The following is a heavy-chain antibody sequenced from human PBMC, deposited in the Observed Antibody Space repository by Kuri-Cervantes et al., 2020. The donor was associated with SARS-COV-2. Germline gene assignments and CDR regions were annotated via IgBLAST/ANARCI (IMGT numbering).Heavy chain of an antibody. CDR2: ISGSSSRI. CDR3: ARGVGAAVAGTLITIYYYYGMDV. D-gene: IGHD6-19*01. Sequence: GESLKISCATSGFTFSTYSMNWVRQAPGKGLEWVSYISGSSSRIYYADSVKGRFTISRDYAKNSVYLQMKSLRAENTAVYYCARGVGAAVAGTLITIYYYYGMDVWGQGTTVTVSS. V-gene: IGHV3-48*01. CDR1: GFTFSTYS. J-gene: IGHJ6*02.